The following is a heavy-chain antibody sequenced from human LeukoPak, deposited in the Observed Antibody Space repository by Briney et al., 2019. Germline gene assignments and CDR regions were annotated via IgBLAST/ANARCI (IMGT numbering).Heavy chain of an antibody. CDR2: ISGSGGST. Sequence: GGSLRLSCAASGFTFSSYAMGWVRQAPGKGLEWVSAISGSGGSTYYADSVKGRFTISRDNSKNTLYLQMNSLRAEDTAVYYCAKKEEHYYDSSGYYYVYWGQGTLVTVSS. V-gene: IGHV3-23*01. J-gene: IGHJ4*02. CDR1: GFTFSSYA. D-gene: IGHD3-22*01. CDR3: AKKEEHYYDSSGYYYVY.